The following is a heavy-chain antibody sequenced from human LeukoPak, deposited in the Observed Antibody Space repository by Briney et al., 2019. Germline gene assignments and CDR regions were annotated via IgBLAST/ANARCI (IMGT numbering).Heavy chain of an antibody. CDR3: ARAPDSSGYYPNWFDP. CDR2: IYHIGYT. CDR1: GGSISSGGYY. J-gene: IGHJ5*02. D-gene: IGHD3-22*01. V-gene: IGHV4-31*03. Sequence: PSETLSLTCSVSGGSISSGGYYWSWIRQHPGKGLEWIGYIYHIGYTFYNPSLESRVTISLDTSKNQFSLKLSSVTAADTAVYYCARAPDSSGYYPNWFDPWGQGTLVTVSS.